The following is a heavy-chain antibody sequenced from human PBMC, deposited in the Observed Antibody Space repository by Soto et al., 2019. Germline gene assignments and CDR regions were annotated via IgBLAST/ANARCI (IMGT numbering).Heavy chain of an antibody. J-gene: IGHJ4*02. CDR3: ARGHRSSGKIFDS. Sequence: EVQLVESGGGLVKPGGSVRLSCAASGFTFSNAWMSWVRQAPGKGLEWVGRIKSKSAGGTTEYDAHVKDRITISRDDSKNTLYLQMNSLKIEDTAVYYCARGHRSSGKIFDSWGQGTLVTVSS. V-gene: IGHV3-15*01. CDR1: GFTFSNAW. CDR2: IKSKSAGGTT. D-gene: IGHD3-22*01.